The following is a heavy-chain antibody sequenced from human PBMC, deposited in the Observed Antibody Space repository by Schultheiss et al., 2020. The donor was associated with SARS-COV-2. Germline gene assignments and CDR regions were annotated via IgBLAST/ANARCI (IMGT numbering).Heavy chain of an antibody. CDR3: AREDYYYYYNMDV. V-gene: IGHV3-9*01. CDR2: ISWNSGSI. J-gene: IGHJ6*03. Sequence: GGSLRLSCAASGFTFSSYAMHWVRKAPGKGLEWVSGISWNSGSIGYADSVKGRFTISRDNAKNTLYLQMHSLRAEDTAVYYCAREDYYYYYNMDVWGKGTTVTVSS. CDR1: GFTFSSYA.